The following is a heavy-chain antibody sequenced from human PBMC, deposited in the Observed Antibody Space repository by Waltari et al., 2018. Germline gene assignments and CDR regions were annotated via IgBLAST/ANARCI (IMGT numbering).Heavy chain of an antibody. CDR2: IKPDGSES. Sequence: EVQLVESGGGLVQPGGSLRLPCADSGFTFSNSWMDWVRQAPGKGLEWVANIKPDGSESHYVDSVQGRFTVSRDNTQNLLYLQMNTLRVDDTAVYYCSLSLNSWGQGTLVTVSP. CDR3: SLSLNS. J-gene: IGHJ4*02. V-gene: IGHV3-7*01. CDR1: GFTFSNSW.